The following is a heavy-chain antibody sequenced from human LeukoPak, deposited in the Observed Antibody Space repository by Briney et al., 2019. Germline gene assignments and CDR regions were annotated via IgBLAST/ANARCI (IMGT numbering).Heavy chain of an antibody. Sequence: SETLSLTCTVSGGSISSYYWSWIRQPAGKGLEWIGRIYTSGSTNYNPSLKSRVTMSVDTSKNQFSLKLSSVTAADTAVYYCARELTPEDIVVVPAADNFDLWGRGTLVTVSS. CDR2: IYTSGST. CDR3: ARELTPEDIVVVPAADNFDL. CDR1: GGSISSYY. V-gene: IGHV4-4*07. D-gene: IGHD2-2*01. J-gene: IGHJ2*01.